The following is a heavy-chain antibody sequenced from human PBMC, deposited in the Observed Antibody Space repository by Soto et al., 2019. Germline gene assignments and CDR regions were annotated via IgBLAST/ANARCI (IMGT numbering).Heavy chain of an antibody. CDR2: MNPNSGNT. CDR3: ARGGWLSRYFDL. CDR1: GYSSTSYD. V-gene: IGHV1-8*01. J-gene: IGHJ2*01. D-gene: IGHD3-22*01. Sequence: QVQLVQCGAEVKKPGASVKVSCKASGYSSTSYDINWVRQANGQGLEWMGWMNPNSGNTGYAQKFQGRVTMTRNTSISKAYKELSSLRSEDTAVYYCARGGWLSRYFDLWGRGTLVTVSS.